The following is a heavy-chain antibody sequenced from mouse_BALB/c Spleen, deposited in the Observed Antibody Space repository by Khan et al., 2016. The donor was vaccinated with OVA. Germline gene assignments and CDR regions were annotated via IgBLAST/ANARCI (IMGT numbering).Heavy chain of an antibody. V-gene: IGHV1-7*01. Sequence: QVQLQQPGAELAKPGASVKMSCKASGYTFINYWILWVKQRPGQGLEWIGYINPSTGYTEYNQNFKEKATLTADKSYSTAYMQLSSLTSEDSAVYYCARGGLRWYFDYWGQGTTHTVSS. CDR3: ARGGLRWYFDY. D-gene: IGHD1-1*01. J-gene: IGHJ2*01. CDR1: GYTFINYW. CDR2: INPSTGYT.